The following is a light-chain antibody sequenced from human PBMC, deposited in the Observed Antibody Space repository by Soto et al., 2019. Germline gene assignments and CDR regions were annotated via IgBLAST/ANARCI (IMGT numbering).Light chain of an antibody. Sequence: EIVMTQSPATLSVSPGERAALSCRASQSVGSDLAWYQHRPGQAPRLLIYQTSIRAAGIPARFSASGTGTDFTLTISDVQPEEFAVYYCHKRQSWPRTVGHGNKVDIK. J-gene: IGKJ1*01. CDR2: QTS. CDR3: HKRQSWPRT. CDR1: QSVGSD. V-gene: IGKV3D-15*03.